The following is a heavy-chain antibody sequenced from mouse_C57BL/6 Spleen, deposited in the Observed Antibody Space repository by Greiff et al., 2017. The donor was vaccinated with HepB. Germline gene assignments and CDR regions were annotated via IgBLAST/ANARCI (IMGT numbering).Heavy chain of an antibody. CDR1: GYTFTSYW. J-gene: IGHJ3*01. CDR2: IDPNSGGN. D-gene: IGHD1-1*01. V-gene: IGHV1-72*01. Sequence: QVQLQQPGAELVKPGASVKLSCKASGYTFTSYWMHWVNQRPGRGLEWIGRIDPNSGGNKYNEKFKSKAKLTVDKHTSTAYMQLSSRTSEASAVYYCARPGSSPAWFAYWGQGTLVTVSA. CDR3: ARPGSSPAWFAY.